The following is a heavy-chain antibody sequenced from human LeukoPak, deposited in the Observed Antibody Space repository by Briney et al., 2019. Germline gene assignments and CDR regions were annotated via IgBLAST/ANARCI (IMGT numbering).Heavy chain of an antibody. Sequence: GGSLRLSCAASGFTFSSYGMDWVRQAPGKGLEWVSSISSSSSYIYYADSVKGRFTISRDNAKNSLYLQMNSLRAEDTAVYYCARRMSSGWALEDYWGQGTLVTVSS. D-gene: IGHD6-19*01. CDR3: ARRMSSGWALEDY. V-gene: IGHV3-21*01. CDR2: ISSSSSYI. CDR1: GFTFSSYG. J-gene: IGHJ4*02.